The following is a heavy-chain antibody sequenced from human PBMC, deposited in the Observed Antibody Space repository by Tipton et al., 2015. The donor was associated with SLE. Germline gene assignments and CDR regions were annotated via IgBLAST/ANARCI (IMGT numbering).Heavy chain of an antibody. CDR3: ARRKSRSWANYYYYGMDV. V-gene: IGHV4-34*01. Sequence: TLSLTCAVYGGSFSGYYWSWIRQPPGKGLEWIGEINHSGSTNYNPSLKSRVTISVDTSKNQFSLKLSSVTAADTAVYYCARRKSRSWANYYYYGMDVWGQGTTVTVSS. CDR1: GGSFSGYY. J-gene: IGHJ6*02. D-gene: IGHD6-13*01. CDR2: INHSGST.